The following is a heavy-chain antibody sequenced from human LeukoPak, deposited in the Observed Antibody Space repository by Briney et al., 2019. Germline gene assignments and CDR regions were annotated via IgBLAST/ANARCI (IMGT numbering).Heavy chain of an antibody. V-gene: IGHV3-48*03. CDR3: AELGITMIGGV. CDR2: ITGARST. Sequence: GGSLRPSCAASGFTFSNYDMNWVRQAPGKGLEWVSYITGARSTFYADFVKGRFTISRDNAKNSLYLQMNSLRAEDTAVYYCAELGITMIGGVWGKGTTVTISS. J-gene: IGHJ6*04. D-gene: IGHD3-10*02. CDR1: GFTFSNYD.